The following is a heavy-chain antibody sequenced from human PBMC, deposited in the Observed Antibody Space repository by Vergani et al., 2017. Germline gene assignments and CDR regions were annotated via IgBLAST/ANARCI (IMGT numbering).Heavy chain of an antibody. CDR2: IYYTGTT. CDR3: TXHGRSGWAGYFQH. V-gene: IGHV4-39*01. J-gene: IGHJ1*01. CDR1: GVSIGSNSYY. D-gene: IGHD6-19*01. Sequence: QLRLQESGPGLVKPSETLSLTCTVSGVSIGSNSYYWGWIRQPPGKGLEWIGTIYYTGTTYYNEAHKSRLTISVDTSKNQFSLNLTSVTAADTAVYYCTXHGRSGWAGYFQHWGQGTLVTASS.